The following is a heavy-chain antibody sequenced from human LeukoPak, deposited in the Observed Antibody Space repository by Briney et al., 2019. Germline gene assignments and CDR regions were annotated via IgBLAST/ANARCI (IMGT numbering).Heavy chain of an antibody. CDR3: ARGRSGSYYNFDY. J-gene: IGHJ4*02. V-gene: IGHV4-59*08. CDR2: IYRSGST. Sequence: SETLSLTCTVSGGSISRNFWSWFRQPPGKGLEWIGYIYRSGSTNYNPSLKSRVTISVDASKNQFSLKLSSVTAADTAVYYCARGRSGSYYNFDYWGQGTLVTVSS. D-gene: IGHD3-10*01. CDR1: GGSISRNF.